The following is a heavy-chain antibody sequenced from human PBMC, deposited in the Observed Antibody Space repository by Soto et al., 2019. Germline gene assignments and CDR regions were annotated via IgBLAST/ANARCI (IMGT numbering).Heavy chain of an antibody. CDR1: GFTFSSYA. V-gene: IGHV3-30-3*01. D-gene: IGHD5-18*01. CDR3: ARALTNDASMVLDSFHI. CDR2: ISYHGSNK. Sequence: PWGTLRLSCSASGFTFSSYAMYWVRQPPGQGLGRVAVISYHGSNKFYADSVKGRFTISRDNSRNTLYLQMHSLRPEDTAVYYCARALTNDASMVLDSFHIWGQGTKVTVSS. J-gene: IGHJ3*02.